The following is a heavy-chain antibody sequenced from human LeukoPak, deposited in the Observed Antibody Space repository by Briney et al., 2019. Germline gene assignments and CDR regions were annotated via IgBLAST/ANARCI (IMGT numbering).Heavy chain of an antibody. D-gene: IGHD3-10*01. Sequence: GASVKVSCKASGYTFTNYYLHWVRQAPGQGLEWMGILNPGGGSRNYAQKFQGRVTMTRDTSTSTVYMELNSLRAEDTAVYYCAKTLNMVRGVTTDYWGQGTLVTVSS. CDR2: LNPGGGSR. CDR1: GYTFTNYY. J-gene: IGHJ4*02. CDR3: AKTLNMVRGVTTDY. V-gene: IGHV1-46*01.